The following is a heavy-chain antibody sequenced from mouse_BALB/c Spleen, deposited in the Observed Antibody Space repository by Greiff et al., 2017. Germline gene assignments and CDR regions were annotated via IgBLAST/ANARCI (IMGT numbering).Heavy chain of an antibody. CDR2: IDPYNGGT. Sequence: EVKLMESGPELVKPGASVKVSCKASGYAFTSYNMYWVKQSHGKSLEWIGYIDPYNGGTSYNQKFKGKATLTVDKSSSTAYMHLNSLTSEDSAVYYCARDGGYDGFAYWGQGTLVTVSA. CDR1: GYAFTSYN. D-gene: IGHD2-2*01. J-gene: IGHJ3*01. CDR3: ARDGGYDGFAY. V-gene: IGHV1S135*01.